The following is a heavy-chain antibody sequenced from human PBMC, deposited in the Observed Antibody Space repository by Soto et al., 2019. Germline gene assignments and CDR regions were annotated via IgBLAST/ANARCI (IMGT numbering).Heavy chain of an antibody. J-gene: IGHJ4*02. V-gene: IGHV5-10-1*01. CDR2: IDPSDSQT. D-gene: IGHD2-21*01. Sequence: PGESLNISCKGSGYSFAGYWSTWVRQKPGKGHGWMGRIDPSDSQTYYSRSFRGHVSISVTKCITTVCLQWSSLRASETAIYYCARHIYVSDVSPKFQYDFESWGQGTPVTVS. CDR1: GYSFAGYW. CDR3: ARHIYVSDVSPKFQYDFES.